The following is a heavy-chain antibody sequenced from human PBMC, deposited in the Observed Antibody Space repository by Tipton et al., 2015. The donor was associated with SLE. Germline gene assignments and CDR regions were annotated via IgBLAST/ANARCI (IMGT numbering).Heavy chain of an antibody. CDR1: GGSISGFY. J-gene: IGHJ4*02. CDR2: IYYSGNT. CDR3: ARRVGYGDYPGGYDY. D-gene: IGHD4-17*01. V-gene: IGHV4-59*05. Sequence: TLSLTCTVSGGSISGFYWSWIRQPDGKGLEWIGSIYYSGNTYYNPSLKSRVTISVDTSRNQFSLRVRSVTAADTAVYYCARRVGYGDYPGGYDYWGQGTLVTVSS.